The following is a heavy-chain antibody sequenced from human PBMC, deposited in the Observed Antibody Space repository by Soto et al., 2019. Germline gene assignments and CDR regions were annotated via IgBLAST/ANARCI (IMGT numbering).Heavy chain of an antibody. Sequence: EVQLLESGGGLVQPGGSLRLSCGASGFTFSSYAMSLVRQTPGKGLEWVSAIGGLVGSTYDADSVKARFTISGDNSKNTLYLQIKSLRGEHTAVYYGAKKPGVPIQGCDFDCWGQGTLVTVSS. CDR3: AKKPGVPIQGCDFDC. CDR1: GFTFSSYA. V-gene: IGHV3-23*01. D-gene: IGHD1-1*01. J-gene: IGHJ4*02. CDR2: IGGLVGST.